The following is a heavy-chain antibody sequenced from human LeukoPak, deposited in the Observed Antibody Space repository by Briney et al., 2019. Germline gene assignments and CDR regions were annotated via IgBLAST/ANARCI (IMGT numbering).Heavy chain of an antibody. CDR3: ARRGLTGEPR. CDR1: GDSVSSDSHY. Sequence: SETLSLTCTVSGDSVSSDSHYWVWIRQPPGKGLEWFGSVYYGGTTYNAPSFTGRVTVSVDMSMNQFSLKLNSVTAADTAIYFCARRGLTGEPRWGKGATITVSS. CDR2: VYYGGTT. V-gene: IGHV4-39*07. D-gene: IGHD1-14*01. J-gene: IGHJ6*04.